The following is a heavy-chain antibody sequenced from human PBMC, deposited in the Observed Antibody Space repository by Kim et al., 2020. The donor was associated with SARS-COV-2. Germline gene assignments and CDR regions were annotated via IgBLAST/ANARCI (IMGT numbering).Heavy chain of an antibody. V-gene: IGHV3-23*01. CDR3: AKVEKTLPDPLDY. D-gene: IGHD3-3*01. CDR1: GFTFRSYG. Sequence: GGSLRLSCAASGFTFRSYGMSWVRQAPGKGLEWVSGITGSGGSTYYADSVKGRFTISRDKSKNTLSLQMNSLRVEDTAVYYCAKVEKTLPDPLDYWGQGTLVTVSS. CDR2: ITGSGGST. J-gene: IGHJ4*02.